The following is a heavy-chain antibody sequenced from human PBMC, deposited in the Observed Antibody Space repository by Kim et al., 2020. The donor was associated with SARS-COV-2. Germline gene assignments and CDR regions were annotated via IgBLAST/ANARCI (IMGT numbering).Heavy chain of an antibody. D-gene: IGHD2-2*03. CDR2: ISDSGGST. CDR1: GFTFSSFA. CDR3: AKDLGYCSSSICYPPYGMDV. J-gene: IGHJ6*02. Sequence: GGSLRLSCAASGFTFSSFAMSWVRQAPGKGLEWVSAISDSGGSTHYADSVKGRFTISRDNSKNTLYLQMNSLRVEDTAVYYCAKDLGYCSSSICYPPYGMDVGGQGTTVTVSS. V-gene: IGHV3-23*01.